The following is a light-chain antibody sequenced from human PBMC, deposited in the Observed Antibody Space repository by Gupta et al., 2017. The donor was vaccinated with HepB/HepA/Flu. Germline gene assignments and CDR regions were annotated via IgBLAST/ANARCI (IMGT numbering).Light chain of an antibody. Sequence: QSVLTQPPTASGNPGQRVTISCSGSSSNIGSYTVNWYQQLPGTAPRLLIYSVTPRPSWVPYRFSCSKSGTSASLAISGLQSEDEAYYYCASLDDSLNVRLFGGGTKLTVL. CDR1: SSNIGSYT. V-gene: IGLV1-44*01. CDR3: ASLDDSLNVRL. CDR2: SVT. J-gene: IGLJ3*02.